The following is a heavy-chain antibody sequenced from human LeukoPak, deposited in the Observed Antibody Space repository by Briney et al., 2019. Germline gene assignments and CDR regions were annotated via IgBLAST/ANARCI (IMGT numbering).Heavy chain of an antibody. CDR2: ISSSSSPI. Sequence: GGSLRLSCAASGFTFYDYGMSWVRQAPGNGLEWVSYISSSSSPIYYADSVKGRFTISRDNAKKSLYLQMNSLRAEDTAVYYCARVPQRVRADPDYWGQGTLVTVSS. CDR3: ARVPQRVRADPDY. V-gene: IGHV3-48*01. D-gene: IGHD2-2*01. CDR1: GFTFYDYG. J-gene: IGHJ4*02.